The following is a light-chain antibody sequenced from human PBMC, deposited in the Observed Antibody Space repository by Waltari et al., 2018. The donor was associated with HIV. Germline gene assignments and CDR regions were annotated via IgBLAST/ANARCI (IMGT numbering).Light chain of an antibody. CDR2: DVS. CDR3: SSYTRTSTLVA. J-gene: IGLJ2*01. CDR1: SRHVGSYNY. V-gene: IGLV2-14*01. Sequence: QSALTPPAPVSGSPGQSITISCTGTSRHVGSYNYVSWYQQHSGKALKLLIFDVSNRPSGVSNRFSGSKSGDTASLTISGLQTEDEAYYYCSSYTRTSTLVAFGGGTKVTVL.